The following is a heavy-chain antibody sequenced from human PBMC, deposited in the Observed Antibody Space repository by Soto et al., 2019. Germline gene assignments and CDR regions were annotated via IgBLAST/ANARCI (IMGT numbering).Heavy chain of an antibody. J-gene: IGHJ3*02. CDR1: GYTFTSYA. Sequence: ASVKVSCKASGYTFTSYAMHWVRQAPGQRLEWMGWINAGNGNTKYSQKFQGRVTITRDTSASTAYMELSSLRSEDTAVYYCATLSNPWDAFDIWGQGTVVTVSS. V-gene: IGHV1-3*01. D-gene: IGHD7-27*01. CDR2: INAGNGNT. CDR3: ATLSNPWDAFDI.